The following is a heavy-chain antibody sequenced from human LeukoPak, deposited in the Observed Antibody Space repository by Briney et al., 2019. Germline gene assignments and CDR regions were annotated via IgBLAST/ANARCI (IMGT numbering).Heavy chain of an antibody. CDR1: GGTFSSYA. D-gene: IGHD3-22*01. J-gene: IGHJ3*02. V-gene: IGHV1-69*05. CDR2: IIPIFGTA. Sequence: GASVKVSCKASGGTFSSYAISWVRQAPGQGLEWMGRIIPIFGTANYAQKFQGRVTITTDESTSTAYMELSSLRSEDTAVYYCATDPPYYYDSSGDNDAFDIWGQGTMVTVSS. CDR3: ATDPPYYYDSSGDNDAFDI.